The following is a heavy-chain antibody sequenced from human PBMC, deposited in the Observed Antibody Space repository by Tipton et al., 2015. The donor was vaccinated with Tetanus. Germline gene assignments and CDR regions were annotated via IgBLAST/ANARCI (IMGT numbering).Heavy chain of an antibody. CDR3: AKVSPNTSGCLDY. D-gene: IGHD6-19*01. CDR1: GFTFDDYA. V-gene: IGHV3-9*01. J-gene: IGHJ4*02. Sequence: SLRLSCAASGFTFDDYAMHWGRQAPGKGLERVSGIGWNGGSIGYADSVKGRFTISRDNAKNSLYLQMNSLRAEDTAFYYCAKVSPNTSGCLDYWGQGTLVTVSS. CDR2: IGWNGGSI.